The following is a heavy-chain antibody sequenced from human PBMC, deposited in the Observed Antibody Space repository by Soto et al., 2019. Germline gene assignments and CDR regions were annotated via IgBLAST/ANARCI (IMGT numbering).Heavy chain of an antibody. Sequence: GGSLRLSCAASGFTFSSYGMHWVRQAPGRGLEWVAVIWYDGSNKYYADSVKGRFTISRDNSKNTRYLQMNSLRAEDTAVYYCARDSRPYSYGYADYWGQGTLVTVSS. CDR1: GFTFSSYG. CDR3: ARDSRPYSYGYADY. V-gene: IGHV3-33*01. J-gene: IGHJ4*02. CDR2: IWYDGSNK. D-gene: IGHD5-18*01.